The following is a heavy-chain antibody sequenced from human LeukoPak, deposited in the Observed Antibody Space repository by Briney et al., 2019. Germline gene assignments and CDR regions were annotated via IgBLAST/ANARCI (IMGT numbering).Heavy chain of an antibody. D-gene: IGHD4-17*01. Sequence: PSETLSLTCTVSGGSISSGDYYWSWIRQPPGKGLEWIGYIYYSGSTYYNPSLKSRVTISVDTSKNQFSLKLSSVTAADTAVYYCATGSTVTYDAFPIDIWGQGTMVTVSS. J-gene: IGHJ3*02. V-gene: IGHV4-30-4*01. CDR3: ATGSTVTYDAFPIDI. CDR2: IYYSGST. CDR1: GGSISSGDYY.